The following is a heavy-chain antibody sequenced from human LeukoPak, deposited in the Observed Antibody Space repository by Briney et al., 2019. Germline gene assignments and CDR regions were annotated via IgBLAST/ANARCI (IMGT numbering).Heavy chain of an antibody. CDR3: ARASPGSSGWYFDY. V-gene: IGHV4-39*07. CDR2: IYYSGST. CDR1: GGSISSSSYY. J-gene: IGHJ4*02. D-gene: IGHD6-19*01. Sequence: PSETLSLTCTVSGGSISSSSYYWGWIRQPPGKGLEWIGSIYYSGSTYYNPSLKSRVTISVDTSKNQFSLKLSSVTAADTAVYYCARASPGSSGWYFDYWGQGTLVTVSS.